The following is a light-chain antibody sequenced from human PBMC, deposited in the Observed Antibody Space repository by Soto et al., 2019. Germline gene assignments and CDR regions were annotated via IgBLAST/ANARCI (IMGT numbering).Light chain of an antibody. J-gene: IGKJ1*01. Sequence: EIVLTQSPGTLSLSPGERATLSCRASQSVSTSSLDWYQHKPGQAPRLLIYGASRRATGVPDRFSGSGSGRDYTLTISRLEPEDCAVYYCQHYGSSRTFGQGTKVDIK. CDR2: GAS. V-gene: IGKV3-20*01. CDR3: QHYGSSRT. CDR1: QSVSTSS.